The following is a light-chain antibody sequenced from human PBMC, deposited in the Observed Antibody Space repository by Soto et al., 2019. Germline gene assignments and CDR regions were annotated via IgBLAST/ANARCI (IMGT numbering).Light chain of an antibody. V-gene: IGLV1-40*01. CDR2: GNS. CDR1: SSNIGAHYD. CDR3: QSYDNSMSVYV. J-gene: IGLJ1*01. Sequence: QSALTQPPSVSGAPGQRVTISCTGSSSNIGAHYDVHWYQQLPGTAPKLLIYGNSNRPSGVPDRFSGSKSGTSASLAITGLQDEDEADYYCQSYDNSMSVYVFGTGTKVTVL.